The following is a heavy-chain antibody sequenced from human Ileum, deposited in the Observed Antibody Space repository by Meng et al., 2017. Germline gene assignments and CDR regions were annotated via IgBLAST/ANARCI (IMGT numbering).Heavy chain of an antibody. CDR1: GFSFSGAW. Sequence: GGSLRLSCAVSGFSFSGAWMTWVRQAPGKGLEWVGRIKSKTDGETTDYAAPVKGRFTISRDDSKNTLYLQMNSMKSDDTAVYYCSTHIIASAPHAGYWGQGTRVT. CDR2: IKSKTDGETT. J-gene: IGHJ4*02. CDR3: STHIIASAPHAGY. V-gene: IGHV3-15*01. D-gene: IGHD6-25*01.